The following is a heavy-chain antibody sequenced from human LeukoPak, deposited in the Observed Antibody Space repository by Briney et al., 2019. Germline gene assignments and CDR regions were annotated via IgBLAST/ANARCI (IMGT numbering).Heavy chain of an antibody. CDR2: ISAGGDIK. CDR1: GFTFSNSA. CDR3: ARSVNSAKFISGKPFDL. J-gene: IGHJ3*01. V-gene: IGHV3-23*01. Sequence: PGRSLRLSCSASGFTFSNSALSWVRQAPGKGLEWVAGISAGGDIKYTAGSVRGRCTISRDNSKNTLFLEMDSLTGEDAAVYYCARSVNSAKFISGKPFDLWGQGTMVTVSS. D-gene: IGHD5-18*01.